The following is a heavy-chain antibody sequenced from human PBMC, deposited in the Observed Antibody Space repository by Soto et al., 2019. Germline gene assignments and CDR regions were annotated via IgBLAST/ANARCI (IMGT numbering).Heavy chain of an antibody. CDR1: GFTFSSYW. Sequence: GGSLRLSCAASGFTFSSYWVHWVRQAPGKGLVWVSRINSDGSSTSYADSVKGRFTISRDNAKNTLYLQMNSLRAEDTAVYYCARETGYCISTSCYDWFDPWGQGTLVTVSS. V-gene: IGHV3-74*01. CDR2: INSDGSST. CDR3: ARETGYCISTSCYDWFDP. J-gene: IGHJ5*02. D-gene: IGHD2-2*01.